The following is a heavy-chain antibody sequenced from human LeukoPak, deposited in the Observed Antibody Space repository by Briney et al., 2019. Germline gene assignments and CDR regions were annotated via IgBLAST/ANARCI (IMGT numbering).Heavy chain of an antibody. CDR1: GFTFTKYA. CDR2: ISATGGST. CDR3: AKDRSLSL. Sequence: GGSLRLSCDASGFTFTKYAMNWVRQAPGKGLEWVSTISATGGSTYYADSVKGRFTISRDNSKNTLYLEMSSLRADDTAVFYCAKDRSLSLWGQGTLVTVSS. J-gene: IGHJ4*02. V-gene: IGHV3-23*01.